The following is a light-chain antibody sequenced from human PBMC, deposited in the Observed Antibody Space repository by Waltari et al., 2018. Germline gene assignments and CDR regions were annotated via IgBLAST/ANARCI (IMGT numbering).Light chain of an antibody. J-gene: IGKJ5*01. Sequence: GERATLSCRASQSVSSYLAWYQQKPGQAPRLLIYDASNRATGIPARFSGSGSGTDFTLTISSLEPEDFAVYYCQQRSSWPSITFGQGTRLEIK. CDR2: DAS. V-gene: IGKV3-11*01. CDR1: QSVSSY. CDR3: QQRSSWPSIT.